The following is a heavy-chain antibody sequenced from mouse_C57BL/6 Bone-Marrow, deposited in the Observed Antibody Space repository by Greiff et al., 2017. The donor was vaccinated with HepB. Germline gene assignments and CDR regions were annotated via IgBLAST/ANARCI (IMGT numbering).Heavy chain of an antibody. CDR1: GFSFNTYA. Sequence: EVKLVESGGGLVQPKGSLKLSCAASGFSFNTYAMNWVRQAPGKGLEWVARIRSKSNNYATYYADSVKDRFNISSDDTENRSHQKMNNLKTEDTAMDYCVRHGGLRRGFDYWGQGTTLTVSS. J-gene: IGHJ2*01. V-gene: IGHV10-1*01. CDR2: IRSKSNNYAT. CDR3: VRHGGLRRGFDY. D-gene: IGHD2-4*01.